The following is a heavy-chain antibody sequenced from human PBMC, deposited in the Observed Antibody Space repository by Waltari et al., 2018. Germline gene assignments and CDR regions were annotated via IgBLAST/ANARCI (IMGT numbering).Heavy chain of an antibody. CDR2: ISYDGSNK. J-gene: IGHJ4*02. Sequence: QVQLVESGGGVVQPGRSLRLSCAASGFTFSSYAMHWVRQAPGKGLEWVAVISYDGSNKYYADSGKGRFTISRDNSKNTLYLQMNSLRAEDTAVYYCASPYSLDFDYWGQGTLVTVSS. CDR3: ASPYSLDFDY. V-gene: IGHV3-30-3*01. D-gene: IGHD2-15*01. CDR1: GFTFSSYA.